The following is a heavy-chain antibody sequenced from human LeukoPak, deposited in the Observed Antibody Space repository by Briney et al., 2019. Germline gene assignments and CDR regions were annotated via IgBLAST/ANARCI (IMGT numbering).Heavy chain of an antibody. V-gene: IGHV1-3*04. CDR2: INTANGDT. J-gene: IGHJ3*01. CDR3: VKIPEKGIDAFSF. Sequence: ASVKVSCKTSGYIFTNYAIHWVRQAPGQNLEWMGWINTANGDTKYSQKFQDRVIITKDKSASKAYMELSSLRSEDTAVFYWVKIPEKGIDAFSFWGQGTMVNGS. CDR1: GYIFTNYA. D-gene: IGHD1-14*01.